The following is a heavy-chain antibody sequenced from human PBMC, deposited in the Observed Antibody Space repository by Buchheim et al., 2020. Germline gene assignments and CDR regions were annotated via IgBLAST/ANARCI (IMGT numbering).Heavy chain of an antibody. J-gene: IGHJ4*02. V-gene: IGHV3-30*18. CDR2: ISYDGNNK. Sequence: QVQLVESGGGVIQPGTSLRLSCAASGFTFSTYGMHWVRQAPGKGLEWVAVISYDGNNKYYADSVKGRFTIFRDNSKTTLYLEMSTLRAEDTAVYYCAKATQPYDSSGYRWFSLEFWGQGTL. D-gene: IGHD3-22*01. CDR3: AKATQPYDSSGYRWFSLEF. CDR1: GFTFSTYG.